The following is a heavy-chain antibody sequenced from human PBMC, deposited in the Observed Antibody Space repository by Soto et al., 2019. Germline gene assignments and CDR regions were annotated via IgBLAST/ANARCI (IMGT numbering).Heavy chain of an antibody. V-gene: IGHV1-69*01. CDR1: GVSFNNNG. J-gene: IGHJ6*02. D-gene: IGHD3-10*01. CDR2: VSPPFKTS. Sequence: QVQLVQSGAEGKKPGSSVKVSCKTSGVSFNNNGIGWVRQAPGHGLEWMGGVSPPFKTSNYARKFQGRISHTADASTGTVNMELSSLTSEYTAQYYYARVLYYGSGSYSPYGMDVWGQGTTVTVSS. CDR3: ARVLYYGSGSYSPYGMDV.